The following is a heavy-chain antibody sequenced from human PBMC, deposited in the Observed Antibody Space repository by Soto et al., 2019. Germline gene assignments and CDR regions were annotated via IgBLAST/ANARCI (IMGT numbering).Heavy chain of an antibody. CDR1: GYSFTNYG. J-gene: IGHJ4*02. CDR2: ISAYNGNI. CDR3: ARVEDYFDSSGYGH. Sequence: ASVKVSCKASGYSFTNYGITWVRQAPGQGLEWMGWISAYNGNINYAQKFQGRVTMTTDTSTSTAYLELRSLTSDDTAMYYCARVEDYFDSSGYGHWGQGTLVTVSS. V-gene: IGHV1-18*04. D-gene: IGHD3-22*01.